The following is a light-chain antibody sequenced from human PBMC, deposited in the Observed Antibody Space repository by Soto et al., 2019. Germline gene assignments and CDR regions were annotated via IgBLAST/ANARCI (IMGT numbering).Light chain of an antibody. CDR3: CSYAGSNTVV. Sequence: QSVLTQPRSVSGSPGQSVTISCTGTSSDVGGYNYVSWYQQHPGKAPKLMIYDVNKRPSGVPDRFSGSKSGNTASLTISGLQAGGEAVNYCCSYAGSNTVVFGTGTKATV. CDR2: DVN. CDR1: SSDVGGYNY. V-gene: IGLV2-11*01. J-gene: IGLJ1*01.